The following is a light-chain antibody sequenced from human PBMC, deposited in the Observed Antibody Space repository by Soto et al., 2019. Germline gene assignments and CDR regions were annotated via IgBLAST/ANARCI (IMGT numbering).Light chain of an antibody. Sequence: LTQPHSVSEAPGKTVTISCTGSSGNIASAYVQWYKQRPGTAPTTVIYENDQRPSGVPDRFSGSIDSSSNSASLSISGLKTEDEADYYCQSHDNNNLVVFGGGTKLTVL. CDR2: END. CDR3: QSHDNNNLVV. CDR1: SGNIASAY. V-gene: IGLV6-57*02. J-gene: IGLJ2*01.